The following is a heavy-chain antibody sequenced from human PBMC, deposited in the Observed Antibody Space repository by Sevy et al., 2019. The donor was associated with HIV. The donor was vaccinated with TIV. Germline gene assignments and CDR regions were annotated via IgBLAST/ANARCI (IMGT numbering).Heavy chain of an antibody. CDR3: ARSLNHYDSSGYQMGFDY. CDR2: IYDSRRT. CDR1: GGSFSGYY. Sequence: SETLSLACTVSGGSFSGYYWSRIRQPPGKGLEWIGYIYDSRRTNYNPSLKSRVTISVDTSKKQFSLKLNSVTAADTAVYYCARSLNHYDSSGYQMGFDYWGQGTLVTVSS. V-gene: IGHV4-59*01. D-gene: IGHD3-22*01. J-gene: IGHJ4*02.